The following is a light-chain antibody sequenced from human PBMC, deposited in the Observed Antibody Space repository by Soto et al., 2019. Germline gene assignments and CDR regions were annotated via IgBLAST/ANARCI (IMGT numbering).Light chain of an antibody. CDR2: EVN. V-gene: IGLV2-14*01. J-gene: IGLJ1*01. CDR1: RSDIGDSNF. Sequence: QSVLAHPASVSGSPGQSVTISCTGPRSDIGDSNFISWYQQSPGKAPRLLIYEVNNRPSGVSRRFSGSKAGNTASLTISGLLEDDEADYFCASFRSGTILVFGSGTKVTVL. CDR3: ASFRSGTILV.